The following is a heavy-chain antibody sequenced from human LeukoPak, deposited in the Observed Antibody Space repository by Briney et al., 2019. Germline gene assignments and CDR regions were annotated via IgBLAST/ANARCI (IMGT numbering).Heavy chain of an antibody. V-gene: IGHV3-23*01. CDR2: ISGSGGST. CDR3: AKDRWEQWPYPAWFDY. CDR1: GFTFSNAW. D-gene: IGHD6-19*01. J-gene: IGHJ4*02. Sequence: GGSLRLSCAASGFTFSNAWMSWVRQAPGKGLEWVSAISGSGGSTYYADSVKGRFTISRDNSKNTLYLQMNSLRAEDTAVYYCAKDRWEQWPYPAWFDYWGQGTPVTVSS.